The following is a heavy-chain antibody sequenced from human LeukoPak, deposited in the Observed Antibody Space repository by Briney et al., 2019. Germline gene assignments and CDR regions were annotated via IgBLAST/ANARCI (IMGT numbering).Heavy chain of an antibody. Sequence: ETLSLTCAVYGGSFSGYYWSWIRQPPGKGLEWVSSISSSSSYIYYADSVKGRFTISRDNAKNSLYLQMNSLRAEDTALYHCAREGQGITNAFDIWGQGTMVTVSS. J-gene: IGHJ3*02. CDR1: GGSFSGYY. D-gene: IGHD3-10*01. CDR3: AREGQGITNAFDI. V-gene: IGHV3-21*04. CDR2: ISSSSSYI.